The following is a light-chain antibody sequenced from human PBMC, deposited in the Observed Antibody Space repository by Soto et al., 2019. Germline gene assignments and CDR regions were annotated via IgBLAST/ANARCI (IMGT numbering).Light chain of an antibody. V-gene: IGKV1-5*01. J-gene: IGKJ1*01. CDR1: QSLSNR. CDR2: DAS. CDR3: QYYAGVWT. Sequence: DIQMTQSPSTLSASVGDRVTITCRASQSLSNRLAWYQQKPGKAPKVLIYDASSLESGVPSRFSGSGSGTDFILTISSLQPDDFATYYCQYYAGVWTFGQGTKVDNK.